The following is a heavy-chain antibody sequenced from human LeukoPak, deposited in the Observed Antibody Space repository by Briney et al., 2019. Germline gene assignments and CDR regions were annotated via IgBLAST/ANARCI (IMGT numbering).Heavy chain of an antibody. D-gene: IGHD6-13*01. CDR2: ISGSGGST. J-gene: IGHJ6*03. CDR1: GFTFSSYA. Sequence: PGGSLRLSCAASGFTFSSYAMSWVRQAPGKGLEWVSTISGSGGSTYYADSVKGRFTISRDNSKNTLYLQRNSLRAEDTAVYYCAKGGAAAGTGYYYYYYMDVWGKGTTVTVSS. CDR3: AKGGAAAGTGYYYYYYMDV. V-gene: IGHV3-23*01.